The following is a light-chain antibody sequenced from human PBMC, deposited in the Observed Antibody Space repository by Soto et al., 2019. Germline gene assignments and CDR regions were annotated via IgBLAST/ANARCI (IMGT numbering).Light chain of an antibody. Sequence: IVLTQSPGTLSLSPGERATLSCRASQSLSNSFIAWYQQKPGQAPRLLIYDISSRATGIPDRFSGSGSGTDFTLTISRLEPEDFAVYYCQQRSNWPITFGQGTRLETK. CDR1: QSLSNSF. V-gene: IGKV3D-20*02. CDR3: QQRSNWPIT. J-gene: IGKJ5*01. CDR2: DIS.